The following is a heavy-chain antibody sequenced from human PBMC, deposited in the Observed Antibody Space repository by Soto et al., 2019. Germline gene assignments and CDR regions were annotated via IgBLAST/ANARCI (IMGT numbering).Heavy chain of an antibody. Sequence: KASETLSLTCTVSGYSISTSSSYYWGWIRQPPGKGLEWIANMYYSGSTYYNPSLKSRVTISLETSKNQFSLKLSSVTAADTAVYYCARIKIVGILTYYMDVWGKGTTVTVSS. CDR1: GYSISTSSSYY. CDR3: ARIKIVGILTYYMDV. V-gene: IGHV4-39*01. D-gene: IGHD3-3*01. CDR2: MYYSGST. J-gene: IGHJ6*03.